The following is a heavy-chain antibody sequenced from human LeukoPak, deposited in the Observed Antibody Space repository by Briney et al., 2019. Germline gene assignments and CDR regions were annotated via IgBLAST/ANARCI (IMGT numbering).Heavy chain of an antibody. CDR1: GYTFTDYY. D-gene: IGHD2-2*01. J-gene: IGHJ4*02. CDR2: INPNSGGT. CDR3: ARDRTRYCSSTSCPLDY. Sequence: ASVKVSCKASGYTFTDYYMHWVRQAPGQGLEWMGWINPNSGGTNYAQKFQGRVTMTRDTSITTAYMELSRLRSDDTAVYYCARDRTRYCSSTSCPLDYWGQGTLVTVSS. V-gene: IGHV1-2*02.